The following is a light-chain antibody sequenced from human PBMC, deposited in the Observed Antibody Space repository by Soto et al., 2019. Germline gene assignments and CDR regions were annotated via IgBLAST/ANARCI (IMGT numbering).Light chain of an antibody. V-gene: IGKV1-33*01. CDR3: QQYDNLPFT. CDR2: GAS. CDR1: QDITNY. Sequence: DIQMTQSPSSLSASVGDRVTITCQASQDITNYLNWYQQKPGKAPKLLISGASNLETGVPSSFSGSGSGTDFTFTINSLQPEDIATYYCQQYDNLPFTFGPGTKVDIK. J-gene: IGKJ3*01.